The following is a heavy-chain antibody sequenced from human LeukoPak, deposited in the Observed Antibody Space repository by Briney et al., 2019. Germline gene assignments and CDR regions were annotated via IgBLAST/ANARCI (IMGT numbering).Heavy chain of an antibody. J-gene: IGHJ4*02. Sequence: GGSLRLSCAASGFTFSTYAMSWVRQAPGKGLEWVSTISGSGANTYYADSVRGRFTISRDNSKNTLYLQMNSLRAEDTAVYYCAIAVAGLDYWGQGTLVTVSS. V-gene: IGHV3-23*01. CDR2: ISGSGANT. D-gene: IGHD6-19*01. CDR3: AIAVAGLDY. CDR1: GFTFSTYA.